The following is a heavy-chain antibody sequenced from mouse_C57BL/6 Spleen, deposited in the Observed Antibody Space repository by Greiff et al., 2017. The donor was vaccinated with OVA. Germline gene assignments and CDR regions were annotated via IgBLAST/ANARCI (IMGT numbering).Heavy chain of an antibody. CDR1: GYTFTSYG. CDR2: IYPRSGNT. Sequence: LVESGAELARPGASVKLSCKASGYTFTSYGISWVKQRPGQGLEWIGEIYPRSGNTYYNEKFKGKATLTADKSSSTAYMELRSLTSEDSAVYFCANISPRAYWGQGTLVTVSA. D-gene: IGHD2-10*02. J-gene: IGHJ3*01. CDR3: ANISPRAY. V-gene: IGHV1-81*01.